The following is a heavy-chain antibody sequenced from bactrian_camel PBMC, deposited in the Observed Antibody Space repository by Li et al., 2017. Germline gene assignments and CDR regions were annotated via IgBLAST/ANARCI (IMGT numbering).Heavy chain of an antibody. CDR1: GDINSRVC. Sequence: HVQLVESGGGSVQAGGSLRLSCARSGDINSRVCVGWFRQAPEKEREEIAAERIGGGSRDYADSVKGRFTISQDNVKNTLALQMNSLNPEDTAMYYCAADSAVVPGEELLPDLNYWGQGTQVTVS. CDR2: ERIGGGSR. V-gene: IGHV3-3*01. D-gene: IGHD6*01. CDR3: AADSAVVPGEELLPDLNY. J-gene: IGHJ4*01.